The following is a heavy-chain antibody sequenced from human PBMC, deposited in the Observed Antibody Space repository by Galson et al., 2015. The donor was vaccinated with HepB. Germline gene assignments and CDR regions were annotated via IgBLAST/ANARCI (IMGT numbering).Heavy chain of an antibody. CDR2: IYSHGSN. Sequence: SLRLSCAASGFAVSSNYMTWVRQAPGKGLECVSLIYSHGSNYYSESVKGRFTISRDNSKNTLYLQMDSLRAEDTAVYYCARGLSIPSPGVHTRDYWGRGTLVIVSS. J-gene: IGHJ4*02. D-gene: IGHD6-13*01. CDR1: GFAVSSNY. CDR3: ARGLSIPSPGVHTRDY. V-gene: IGHV3-66*01.